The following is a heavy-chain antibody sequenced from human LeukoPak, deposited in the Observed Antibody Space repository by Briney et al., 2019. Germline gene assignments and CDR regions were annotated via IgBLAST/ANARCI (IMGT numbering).Heavy chain of an antibody. V-gene: IGHV3-48*03. CDR1: GFTFSSYE. Sequence: PGGSLRLSCAASGFTFSSYEMSWVRQAPGKGLEWVSTFSSSGATTHYADSVKGRFTISRDNAKNSVYLQMNSLRAEDTAVYYCAGGWGDGYNYHFDYWGHGTLVTVSS. CDR3: AGGWGDGYNYHFDY. J-gene: IGHJ4*01. D-gene: IGHD5-24*01. CDR2: FSSSGATT.